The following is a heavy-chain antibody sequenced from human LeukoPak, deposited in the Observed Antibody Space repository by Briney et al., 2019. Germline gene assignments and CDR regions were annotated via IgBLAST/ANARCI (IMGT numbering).Heavy chain of an antibody. CDR2: INPSGGST. CDR3: AAAAGTQYGMDV. V-gene: IGHV1-46*01. CDR1: GYTFTNYF. Sequence: ASVKVSCKASGYTFTNYFKHWVRQAPGQGLEWMGIINPSGGSTSYAQKFQGRVTMTRDTSTSTVYMELSSLRSEDTAVYYCAAAAGTQYGMDVWGQGTTVTVSS. J-gene: IGHJ6*02. D-gene: IGHD6-13*01.